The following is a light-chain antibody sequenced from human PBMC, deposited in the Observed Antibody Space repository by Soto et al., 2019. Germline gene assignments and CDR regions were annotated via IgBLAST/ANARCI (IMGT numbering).Light chain of an antibody. V-gene: IGLV1-40*01. CDR3: QSYDSSLSGSYV. CDR2: GNN. J-gene: IGLJ1*01. Sequence: QSVLTQPPSVSGAPGQRVTISCTGSSSNIGAGYDVHWYQQLPGTAPKLLIYGNNNRPSGVPDRFSGSKSGTSASLAITGLQAEDEADYYCQSYDSSLSGSYVFGIGTKVTVL. CDR1: SSNIGAGYD.